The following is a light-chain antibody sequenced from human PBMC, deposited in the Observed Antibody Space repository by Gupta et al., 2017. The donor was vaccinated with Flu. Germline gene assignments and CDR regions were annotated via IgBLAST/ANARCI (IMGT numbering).Light chain of an antibody. V-gene: IGLV2-11*01. CDR3: CSYAGSYTFWV. CDR2: DVS. J-gene: IGLJ3*02. CDR1: SSAVGGYNY. Sequence: QSALTQPRPVSGTPGQSVTIPCPATSSAVGGYNYVSWSQQHPGKAPKLMIYDVSKRPSGVPDRFSGSKSGNTASLTISGLQAEDEADYYCCSYAGSYTFWVFGGGTKLTVL.